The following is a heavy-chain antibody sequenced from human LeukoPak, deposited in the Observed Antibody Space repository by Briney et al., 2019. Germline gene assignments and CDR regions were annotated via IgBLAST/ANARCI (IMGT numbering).Heavy chain of an antibody. D-gene: IGHD5-12*01. CDR1: GYTFSSYG. CDR3: ARSSLGTITAGPFDY. CDR2: VSGYNGNT. J-gene: IGHJ4*02. Sequence: GASVKVSCKACGYTFSSYGIAWVRQAPGQAREGMGWVSGYNGNTNYAQKLQGRVSMTTDTSTTTAYVELRSLTSDDTALYYRARSSLGTITAGPFDYWGQGTLVTVSS. V-gene: IGHV1-18*01.